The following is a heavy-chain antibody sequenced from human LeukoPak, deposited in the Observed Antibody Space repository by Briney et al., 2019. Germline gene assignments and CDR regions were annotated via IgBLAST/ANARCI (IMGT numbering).Heavy chain of an antibody. Sequence: GASVKVSCKASGGTFSSYAISWVRQAPGQGLEWMGGIIPIFGTANYAQKFQGRVTITADESMSTAYMELSSLRSEDTAVYYCARINGGSGRLMDVWGQGTTVTVSS. J-gene: IGHJ6*02. CDR3: ARINGGSGRLMDV. CDR1: GGTFSSYA. D-gene: IGHD3-10*01. V-gene: IGHV1-69*13. CDR2: IIPIFGTA.